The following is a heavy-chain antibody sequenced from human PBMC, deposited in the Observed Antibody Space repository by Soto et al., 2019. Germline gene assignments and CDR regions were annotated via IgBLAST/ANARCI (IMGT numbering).Heavy chain of an antibody. V-gene: IGHV2-70*01. Sequence: SGPTLVNPTQTLTLTCTFSGFSLSTSGMCVSWIRQPPGKALEWLALIDWDDDKYYSTSLKTRLTISKDTSKNQVVLTMTNMDPVDTATYYCXRISYYYDSSGLGAFDIWGQGTMVTVSS. CDR3: XRISYYYDSSGLGAFDI. D-gene: IGHD3-22*01. CDR2: IDWDDDK. J-gene: IGHJ3*02. CDR1: GFSLSTSGMC.